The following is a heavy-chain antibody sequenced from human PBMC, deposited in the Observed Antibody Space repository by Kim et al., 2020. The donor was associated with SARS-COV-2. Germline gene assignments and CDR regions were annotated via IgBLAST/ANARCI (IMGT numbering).Heavy chain of an antibody. CDR3: AREDPPITMVRGVIDY. D-gene: IGHD3-10*01. J-gene: IGHJ4*02. V-gene: IGHV3-21*01. CDR2: ISSSSSYI. Sequence: GGSLRLSCAASGFTFSSYSMNWVRQAPGKGLEWVSSISSSSSYIYYADSVKGRFTISRDNAKNSLYLQMNSLRAEDTAVYYCAREDPPITMVRGVIDYWGQGTLVTVSS. CDR1: GFTFSSYS.